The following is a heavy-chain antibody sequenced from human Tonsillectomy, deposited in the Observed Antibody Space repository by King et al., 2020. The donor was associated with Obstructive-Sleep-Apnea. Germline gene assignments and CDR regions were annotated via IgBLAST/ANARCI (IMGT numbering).Heavy chain of an antibody. V-gene: IGHV4-59*01. CDR3: ARDRVGRDGYNRFDY. Sequence: VQLQESGPGLVKPSETLSLTCTVSGGSINSYYWSWIRQTPGKGLEWSGYISYSGSNNYNPSLKSRVTISVDTSKNQFSLKLSSVTAADTAVYYCARDRVGRDGYNRFDYWGQGTLVTVSS. CDR2: ISYSGSN. D-gene: IGHD5-24*01. CDR1: GGSINSYY. J-gene: IGHJ4*02.